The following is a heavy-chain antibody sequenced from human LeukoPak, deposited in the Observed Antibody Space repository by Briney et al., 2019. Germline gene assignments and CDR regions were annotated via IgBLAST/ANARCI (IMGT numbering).Heavy chain of an antibody. CDR3: ARANNSSWHN. Sequence: PGGTLRLSCATSGFTFSSKRRSWVRHGPGRGRDWVANIKPDGSAEYYAASVTGRFTVSRDNAKNSLYLQMNSLRVEDTAVYYCARANNSSWHNWGQGTLVTVSS. V-gene: IGHV3-7*01. J-gene: IGHJ4*02. CDR2: IKPDGSAE. CDR1: GFTFSSKR. D-gene: IGHD6-13*01.